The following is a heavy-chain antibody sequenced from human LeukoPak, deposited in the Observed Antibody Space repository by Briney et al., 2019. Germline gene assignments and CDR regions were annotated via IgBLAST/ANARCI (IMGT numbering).Heavy chain of an antibody. CDR2: ISGGGGST. D-gene: IGHD3-22*01. CDR1: GFTFSDYA. J-gene: IGHJ4*02. Sequence: VGSLRLSCAASGFTFSDYAMSWVRQAPGKGLEWVSGISGGGGSTYYADSVKGRFTISRDNSKNTLFLQMNSLRAEDTAVYYCAKHIAYYYDSSGYHIDYWGQGTLVTVSS. V-gene: IGHV3-23*01. CDR3: AKHIAYYYDSSGYHIDY.